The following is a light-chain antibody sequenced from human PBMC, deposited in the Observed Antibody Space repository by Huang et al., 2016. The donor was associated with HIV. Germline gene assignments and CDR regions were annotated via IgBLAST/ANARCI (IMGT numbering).Light chain of an antibody. J-gene: IGKJ2*01. CDR1: QAVLKNSNKKNY. CDR3: QQYYSPPYT. Sequence: DIEMTQSPDSLPLSLGPRAISNCTSSQAVLKNSNKKNYLAWYQQRPGQPPKVLIYGASSRETGVPDRFSGSGSGTDFNLTISSLQPEDLAVYYCQQYYSPPYTFGQGTRLEI. CDR2: GAS. V-gene: IGKV4-1*01.